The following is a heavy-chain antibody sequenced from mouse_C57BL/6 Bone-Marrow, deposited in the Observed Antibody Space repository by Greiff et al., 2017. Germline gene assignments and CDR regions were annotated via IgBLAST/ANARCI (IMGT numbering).Heavy chain of an antibody. V-gene: IGHV1-9*01. CDR2: ILPGSGST. CDR1: GYTFTGYW. J-gene: IGHJ1*03. Sequence: VKLQESGAELMKPGASVKLSCKATGYTFTGYWIEWVKQRPGHGLEWIGEILPGSGSTNYNEKFKGKATFTADTSYNTAYMQLSSLPTEDSAIYDCASGSGYWYFDVWGTGTTVTVSS. D-gene: IGHD1-3*01. CDR3: ASGSGYWYFDV.